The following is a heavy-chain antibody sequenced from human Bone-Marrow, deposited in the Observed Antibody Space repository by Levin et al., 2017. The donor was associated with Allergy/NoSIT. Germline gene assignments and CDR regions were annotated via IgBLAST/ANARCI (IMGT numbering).Heavy chain of an antibody. V-gene: IGHV4-39*07. CDR1: GGSVSTNSYY. CDR2: IYHTGLT. Sequence: SETLSLTCTVSGGSVSTNSYYWGWIRQPPGKGPEWVGSIYHTGLTHYNPSLKSRVTISVDTSMTHFSLTLRSVTAADTAVYYCATGGAVATPWFDPWGQGTLVSVLS. CDR3: ATGGAVATPWFDP. D-gene: IGHD5-24*01. J-gene: IGHJ5*02.